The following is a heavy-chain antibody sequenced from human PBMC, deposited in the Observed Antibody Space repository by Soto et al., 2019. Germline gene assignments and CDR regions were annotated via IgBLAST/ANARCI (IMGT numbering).Heavy chain of an antibody. CDR1: GGSISSGDYY. D-gene: IGHD2-2*01. J-gene: IGHJ5*02. CDR2: IYYSGST. Sequence: QVQLQESGPGLVKPSQTLSLTCTVSGGSISSGDYYWSWIRQPPGKGLECIGYIYYSGSTYYKPSXXGRVNISVDMXXNXFXXTLSSVTAADTAVYYCARVNRHCNGTSCYAGWFHPWGQGTLVTVSS. V-gene: IGHV4-30-4*01. CDR3: ARVNRHCNGTSCYAGWFHP.